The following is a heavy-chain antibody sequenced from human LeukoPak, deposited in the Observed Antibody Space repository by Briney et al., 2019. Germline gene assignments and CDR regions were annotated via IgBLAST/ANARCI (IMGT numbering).Heavy chain of an antibody. J-gene: IGHJ4*02. CDR3: ARDSSDVQQWLVTCYFDY. Sequence: GGSLRLSCAASGFTFSSYSMNWVRQAPGKGLEWVSYISSSSTIYYADSVKGRFTISRDNAKNPLYLQMNSLRAEDTAVYYCARDSSDVQQWLVTCYFDYWGQETLVTVSS. CDR1: GFTFSSYS. CDR2: ISSSSTI. D-gene: IGHD6-19*01. V-gene: IGHV3-48*01.